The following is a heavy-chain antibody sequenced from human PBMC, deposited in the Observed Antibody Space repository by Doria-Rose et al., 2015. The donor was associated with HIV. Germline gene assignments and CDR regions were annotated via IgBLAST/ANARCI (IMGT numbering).Heavy chain of an antibody. CDR1: GVSLSSPGMG. Sequence: QESGPVLVKPTETLTLTCTVSGVSLSSPGMGVSWLRQPPGRALEWLANIFSDDDRSYTTSLQSRLNISRGTSKSQVVLTMTDMDPVDTATYYCARIKSSRWYHKYYFDFWGQGTLVIVSA. D-gene: IGHD6-13*01. CDR3: ARIKSSRWYHKYYFDF. CDR2: IFSDDDR. V-gene: IGHV2-26*01. J-gene: IGHJ4*02.